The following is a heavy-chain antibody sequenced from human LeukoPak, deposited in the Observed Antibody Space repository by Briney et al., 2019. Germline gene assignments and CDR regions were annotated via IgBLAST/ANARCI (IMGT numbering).Heavy chain of an antibody. CDR3: ARLDYYDSSGYYLDY. CDR1: GGTFSSYA. Sequence: SSVKVSCKASGGTFSSYAISWVRQAPGQGREWVGGIIPIFGTANYAQKFQGRVTITADESTSTAYMELSSLRSEDTAVYYCARLDYYDSSGYYLDYWGQGTLVTVSS. CDR2: IIPIFGTA. V-gene: IGHV1-69*01. D-gene: IGHD3-22*01. J-gene: IGHJ4*02.